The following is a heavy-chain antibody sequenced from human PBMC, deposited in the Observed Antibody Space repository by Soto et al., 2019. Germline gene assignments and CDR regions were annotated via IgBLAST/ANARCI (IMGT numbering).Heavy chain of an antibody. CDR1: GYTFTNYW. J-gene: IGHJ6*02. Sequence: ESLKISCKGSGYTFTNYWIGWVRQMPGKGLEWMGIIYPGDSDTKYNPSFQGQVTISADKSITTTYLRWTSLKASDTAIYYCAASIFYYGMDVRGQGTTVTVSS. V-gene: IGHV5-51*01. CDR2: IYPGDSDT. CDR3: AASIFYYGMDV.